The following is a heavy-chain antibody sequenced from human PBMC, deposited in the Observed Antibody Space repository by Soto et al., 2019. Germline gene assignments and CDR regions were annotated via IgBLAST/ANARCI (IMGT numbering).Heavy chain of an antibody. D-gene: IGHD2-8*01. CDR3: EEAPIGMSTELTRYASEF. V-gene: IGHV1-18*04. CDR1: GYAFTSYG. J-gene: IGHJ3*01. CDR2: ISIYNGNT. Sequence: QVQLVQSGAEVKKPGASVKVSCKASGYAFTSYGISWVRQAPGQGLEWMGWISIYNGNTNYAQKLQGRVTMTTHTSTSAGYMGVRSLTPDDTAVYYFEEAPIGMSTELTRYASEFWGQGTMVTASS.